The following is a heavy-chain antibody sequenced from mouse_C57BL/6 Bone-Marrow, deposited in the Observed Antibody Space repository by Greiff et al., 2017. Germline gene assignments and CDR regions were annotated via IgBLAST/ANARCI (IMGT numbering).Heavy chain of an antibody. V-gene: IGHV1-59*01. Sequence: VQLQQPGAELVRPGTSVKLSCKASGYTFTSYWMHWVKQRPGQGLEWIGVIDPSDSYTNYNQKFKGKATLTVDTSSSTAYMQLSSLTSEDSAVYYCARRDLLRFAFWGRGTVVTVSA. CDR1: GYTFTSYW. CDR3: ARRDLLRFAF. D-gene: IGHD2-10*01. J-gene: IGHJ3*01. CDR2: IDPSDSYT.